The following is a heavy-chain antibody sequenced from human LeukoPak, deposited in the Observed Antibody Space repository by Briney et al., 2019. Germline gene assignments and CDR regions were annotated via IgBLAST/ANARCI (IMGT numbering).Heavy chain of an antibody. Sequence: ASVKVSCKASGYTFTGYYMHWVRQAPGQGLEWMGWINPNSGGTNYAQKFQGWVTMTRDTSISTAYMELRSLRSDDTAVYYCASGDFWSGYPADYWGQGTLVTVSS. CDR2: INPNSGGT. V-gene: IGHV1-2*04. J-gene: IGHJ4*02. CDR1: GYTFTGYY. D-gene: IGHD3-3*01. CDR3: ASGDFWSGYPADY.